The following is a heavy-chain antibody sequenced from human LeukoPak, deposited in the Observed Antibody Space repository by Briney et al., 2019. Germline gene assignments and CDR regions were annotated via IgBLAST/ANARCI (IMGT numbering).Heavy chain of an antibody. J-gene: IGHJ4*02. Sequence: GGSLRLSCAASGFTFTSYAMSGVRQAPGKGLEWVSAISGSGGSTYYADSVKGRFTISRDNSKYTLYLQMNSLRAEDTAVYYCANPSSIAAPYWGQGTLVTVSS. CDR2: ISGSGGST. V-gene: IGHV3-23*01. CDR3: ANPSSIAAPY. CDR1: GFTFTSYA. D-gene: IGHD6-6*01.